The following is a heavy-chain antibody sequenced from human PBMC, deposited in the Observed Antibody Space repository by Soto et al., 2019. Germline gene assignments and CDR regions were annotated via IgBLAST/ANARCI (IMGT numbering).Heavy chain of an antibody. D-gene: IGHD3-22*01. CDR2: IKSKTDGGTT. CDR3: TTDSYITMIVVRFYY. V-gene: IGHV3-15*07. J-gene: IGHJ4*01. CDR1: GFAFSDAW. Sequence: GGSLRLSCAASGFAFSDAWINWVRQGPGKGLEWVGRIKSKTDGGTTDFAAPVRGRFAISRDDSKNMVYMQMNSLKTEDTAVYYCTTDSYITMIVVRFYYWGHGTLVTVS.